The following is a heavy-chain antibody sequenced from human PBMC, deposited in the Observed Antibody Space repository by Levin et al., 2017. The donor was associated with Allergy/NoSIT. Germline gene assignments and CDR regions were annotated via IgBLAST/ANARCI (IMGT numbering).Heavy chain of an antibody. V-gene: IGHV5-10-1*01. Sequence: GESLKISCKGSGYSFSSYWITWVRQMPGKGLEWMGKIDPSDAYTNYSPSFQGRVTISVDKSISTVYLQLSSLKASDSAMYFCARHKSDSNWYVPTLQHWGQGNLVTVSS. CDR3: ARHKSDSNWYVPTLQH. CDR1: GYSFSSYW. D-gene: IGHD6-13*01. CDR2: IDPSDAYT. J-gene: IGHJ1*01.